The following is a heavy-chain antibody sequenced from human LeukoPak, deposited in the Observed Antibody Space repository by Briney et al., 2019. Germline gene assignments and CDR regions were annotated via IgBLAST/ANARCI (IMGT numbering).Heavy chain of an antibody. Sequence: GASAKVSCTASGGTFSSYAISWVRQAPGQGLEWMGXXXPIFGTANYAQKFQGRVTITADESTSTAYMELSSLRSEDTAVYYCARDLGYCSGGSCYSPRWFDPWGQGTLVTVSS. J-gene: IGHJ5*02. D-gene: IGHD2-15*01. CDR2: XXPIFGTA. CDR3: ARDLGYCSGGSCYSPRWFDP. V-gene: IGHV1-69*13. CDR1: GGTFSSYA.